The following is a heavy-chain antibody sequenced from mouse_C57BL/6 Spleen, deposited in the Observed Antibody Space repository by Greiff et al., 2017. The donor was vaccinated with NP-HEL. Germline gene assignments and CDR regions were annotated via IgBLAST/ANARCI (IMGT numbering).Heavy chain of an antibody. CDR2: ISYDGSN. V-gene: IGHV3-6*01. CDR1: GYSITSGYY. CDR3: ARGRGSTMVTTAY. D-gene: IGHD2-2*01. Sequence: EVKLQESGPGLVKPSQSLSLTCSVTGYSITSGYYWNWIRQFPGNKLEWMGYISYDGSNNYNPSLKNRISITRDTSKNQFFLKLNAVTTEDTATYYCARGRGSTMVTTAYWGQGTLVTVSA. J-gene: IGHJ3*01.